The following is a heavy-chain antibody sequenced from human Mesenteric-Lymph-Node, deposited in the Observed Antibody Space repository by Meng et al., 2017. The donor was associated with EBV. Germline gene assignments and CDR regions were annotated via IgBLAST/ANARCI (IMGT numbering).Heavy chain of an antibody. Sequence: QLQLQESGPGMVKPSDTLDLTCPVSGDSITSRSYYWAWVRQPPGMGLEWIGSIYDGEGPSYNSSLESRVTISLDTSRNQFSLKVRFVTAADTAVYYCARHFHSGGTWQADDPWGQGILVNVSS. CDR1: GDSITSRSYY. CDR3: ARHFHSGGTWQADDP. V-gene: IGHV4-39*01. D-gene: IGHD2-15*01. J-gene: IGHJ5*02. CDR2: IYDGEGP.